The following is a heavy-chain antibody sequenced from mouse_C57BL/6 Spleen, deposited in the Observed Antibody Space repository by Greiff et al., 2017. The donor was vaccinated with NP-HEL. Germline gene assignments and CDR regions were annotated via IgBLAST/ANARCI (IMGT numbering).Heavy chain of an antibody. CDR3: ARSYDGYYLYYAMDY. J-gene: IGHJ4*01. Sequence: EVQVVESGGGLVKPGGSLKLSCAASGFTFSSYAMSWVRQTPEKRLEWVATISDGGSYTYYPDNVKGRFTISRDNAKNNLYLQMSHLKSEDTAMYYCARSYDGYYLYYAMDYWGQGTSVTVSS. D-gene: IGHD2-3*01. V-gene: IGHV5-4*01. CDR1: GFTFSSYA. CDR2: ISDGGSYT.